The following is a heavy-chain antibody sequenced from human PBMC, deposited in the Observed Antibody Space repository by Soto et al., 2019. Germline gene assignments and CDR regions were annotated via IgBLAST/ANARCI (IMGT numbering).Heavy chain of an antibody. Sequence: QVQLVQSGAEVKKPGSSVKVSCKASGGTFSSYAISWVRQAPGQGLEWMGGIIPIFGTTNYAQKFQGRVTITADESTNTAYMELSGLRSEDTAVYYCARDREVDWLVRGAGWYYDMDVWGQGTTVTVSS. D-gene: IGHD6-19*01. V-gene: IGHV1-69*12. CDR1: GGTFSSYA. J-gene: IGHJ6*02. CDR3: ARDREVDWLVRGAGWYYDMDV. CDR2: IIPIFGTT.